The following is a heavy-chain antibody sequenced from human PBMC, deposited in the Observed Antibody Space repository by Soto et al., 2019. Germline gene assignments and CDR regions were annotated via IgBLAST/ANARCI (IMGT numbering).Heavy chain of an antibody. D-gene: IGHD3-16*01. CDR3: ARAPFYGWFDS. Sequence: QVQLVQSGAEVRKPGASVKVSCKASGHTLASYDINWVRQATGQGLEWMGWMTPDSGDTGYAQKFQGRVTMTWDTSITTAYMEWSSLRSYDTAVYYCARAPFYGWFDSWGQGTLVTVSS. CDR1: GHTLASYD. CDR2: MTPDSGDT. V-gene: IGHV1-8*01. J-gene: IGHJ5*01.